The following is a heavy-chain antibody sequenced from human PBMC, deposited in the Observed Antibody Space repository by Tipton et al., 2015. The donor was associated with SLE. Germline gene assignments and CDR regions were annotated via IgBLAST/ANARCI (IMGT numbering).Heavy chain of an antibody. V-gene: IGHV4-39*07. D-gene: IGHD6-19*01. CDR2: VYYSGTT. CDR1: GGSISSGGYY. Sequence: TLSLTCTVSGGSISSGGYYWGWIRQPPGKGLEWIGNVYYSGTTHYNPSLKSRVTLSPDTSKSQFSLKLTSVTAADTALYYCARGGCGWGFRSFDVWCEGVLVTVS. J-gene: IGHJ4*02. CDR3: ARGGCGWGFRSFDV.